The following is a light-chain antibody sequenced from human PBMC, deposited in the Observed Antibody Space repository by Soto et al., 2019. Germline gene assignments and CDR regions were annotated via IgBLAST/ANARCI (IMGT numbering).Light chain of an antibody. Sequence: DIQMNQSPSSLSASVGDRVTITCRASQTIASYLNWYQQKPERAPNLLIHAASNLQSGVPSRFSGSGSGTDFTLTISSLQPEDFATYYCQQSHSTPWTFGQGTKVDIK. CDR2: AAS. V-gene: IGKV1-39*01. J-gene: IGKJ1*01. CDR1: QTIASY. CDR3: QQSHSTPWT.